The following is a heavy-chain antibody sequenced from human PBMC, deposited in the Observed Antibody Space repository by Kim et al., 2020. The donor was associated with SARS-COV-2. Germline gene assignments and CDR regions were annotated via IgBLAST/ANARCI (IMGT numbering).Heavy chain of an antibody. J-gene: IGHJ4*02. CDR3: AGSIVGSLKFEDY. CDR1: GFTFSSYS. CDR2: ISSSSSYI. D-gene: IGHD1-26*01. V-gene: IGHV3-21*01. Sequence: GGSLRLSCAASGFTFSSYSMNWVRQAPGKGLEWVSSISSSSSYIYYADSVKGRFTISRDNAKNSLYLQMNSLRAEDTAVYYCAGSIVGSLKFEDYWGQGTLVTVSS.